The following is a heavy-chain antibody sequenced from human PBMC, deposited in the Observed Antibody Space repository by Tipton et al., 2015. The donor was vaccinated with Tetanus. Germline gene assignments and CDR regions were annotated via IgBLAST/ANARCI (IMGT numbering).Heavy chain of an antibody. CDR2: IYYIGST. J-gene: IGHJ6*02. V-gene: IGHV4-59*01. CDR1: GGSISSYY. D-gene: IGHD3-16*01. Sequence: TLSLTCTVSGGSISSYYWSWIRQPPGKGLEWIGYIYYIGSTNYNPSLKSRVTISVDMSKNQFSLKLSSVTAADTAVYYCASTVGHSGGYYYYYGMDVWGQGTTVTVSS. CDR3: ASTVGHSGGYYYYYGMDV.